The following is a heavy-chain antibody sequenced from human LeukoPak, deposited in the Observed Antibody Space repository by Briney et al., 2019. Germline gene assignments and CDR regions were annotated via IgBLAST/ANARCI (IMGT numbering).Heavy chain of an antibody. D-gene: IGHD3-10*01. CDR3: SKLWFGEFD. Sequence: GGSLRLSCATSGFTYSNAWMSWVRQAPGKGLEWVGRIKSKTDGGTTDYAAPVKGRFTISRDDSKNTLYLQLNSLKTEDTAVYYCSKLWFGEFDWGQGTLVTVSS. CDR2: IKSKTDGGTT. J-gene: IGHJ4*02. CDR1: GFTYSNAW. V-gene: IGHV3-15*01.